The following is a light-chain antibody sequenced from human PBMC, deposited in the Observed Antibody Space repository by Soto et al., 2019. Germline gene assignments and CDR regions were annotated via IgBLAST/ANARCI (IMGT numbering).Light chain of an antibody. V-gene: IGKV4-1*01. CDR2: WAS. CDR1: QSVLYSSNNKNY. J-gene: IGKJ3*01. CDR3: QQYDNLPE. Sequence: DIVMTQSPDSLAVSLGERATINCKSSQSVLYSSNNKNYLTWYQQKPGQPPKLLIYWASTRESGVPDRFSGSGSGTDFTLTISSLQAEDVAVYYCQQYDNLPEFGPGTKVDIK.